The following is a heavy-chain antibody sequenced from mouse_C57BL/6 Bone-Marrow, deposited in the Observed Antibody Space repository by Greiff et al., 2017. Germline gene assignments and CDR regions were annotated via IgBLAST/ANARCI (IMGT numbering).Heavy chain of an antibody. CDR1: GFTFSDYG. D-gene: IGHD2-4*01. V-gene: IGHV5-17*01. J-gene: IGHJ3*01. Sequence: EVKLMESGGGLVKPGGSLKLSCAASGFTFSDYGMHWVRQAPEKGLEWVAYISSGSSTIYYADTVKGRFTISRDNAKNTLFLQMTSLRSEDTAMYYCARGYYDYPFAYWGQGTLVTVSA. CDR2: ISSGSSTI. CDR3: ARGYYDYPFAY.